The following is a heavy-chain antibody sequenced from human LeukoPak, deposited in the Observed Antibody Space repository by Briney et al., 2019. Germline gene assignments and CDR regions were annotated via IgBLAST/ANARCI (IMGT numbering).Heavy chain of an antibody. D-gene: IGHD3-3*01. CDR2: INPSVGST. CDR1: GYTFTTYY. J-gene: IGHJ3*02. V-gene: IGHV1-46*01. CDR3: ALDFWSGQHDAFDI. Sequence: ASVKVSCKASGYTFTTYYMHWVRQAPGQGPEWMGRINPSVGSTSYAQKFQGRVTMTRGTSTSTAYMDLSSLRSEDTAVYYCALDFWSGQHDAFDIWGQGTMVTVSS.